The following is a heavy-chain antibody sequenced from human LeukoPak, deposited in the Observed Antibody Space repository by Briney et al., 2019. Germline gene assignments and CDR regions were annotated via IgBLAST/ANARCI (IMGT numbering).Heavy chain of an antibody. Sequence: PSETLSLTCAVYGGSFSGYYWSWIRQPPGKGLEWIGEINHSGSTNYNPSLKSRVTISVDTSKNQFSLKLSSVTAADTAVYYCARGRQWLGHAVDYWGQGILVTVSS. V-gene: IGHV4-34*01. CDR3: ARGRQWLGHAVDY. J-gene: IGHJ4*02. CDR2: INHSGST. CDR1: GGSFSGYY. D-gene: IGHD6-19*01.